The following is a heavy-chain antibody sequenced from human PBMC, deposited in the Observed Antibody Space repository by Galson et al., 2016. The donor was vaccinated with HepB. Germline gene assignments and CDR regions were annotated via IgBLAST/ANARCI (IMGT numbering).Heavy chain of an antibody. CDR2: ISGSGGAT. CDR3: AKASQYHLWLREAYFDY. Sequence: SLRLSCAASDFTFSDYAMNWVRQAPGKGLEWVSIISGSGGATYYADSVKGRFTISRDKSKNTLYLQMNSLRAEDTAVYYCAKASQYHLWLREAYFDYWGQGTLVTVSS. J-gene: IGHJ4*02. D-gene: IGHD5-18*01. CDR1: DFTFSDYA. V-gene: IGHV3-23*01.